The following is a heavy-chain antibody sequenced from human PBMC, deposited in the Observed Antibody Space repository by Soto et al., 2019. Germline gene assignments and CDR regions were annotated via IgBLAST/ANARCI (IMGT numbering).Heavy chain of an antibody. CDR1: GGSPSDYY. J-gene: IGHJ3*01. Sequence: PSETLSLTCTVSGGSPSDYYWNWIRQSPGRGLEWIGNIHYTGGNKYNPSLKSRVTMSVDTSRNQFSLKLSSVTAADTAVYYCAKWNSPLNAYDVWGQGTMVTVSS. D-gene: IGHD1-1*01. CDR2: IHYTGGN. V-gene: IGHV4-59*01. CDR3: AKWNSPLNAYDV.